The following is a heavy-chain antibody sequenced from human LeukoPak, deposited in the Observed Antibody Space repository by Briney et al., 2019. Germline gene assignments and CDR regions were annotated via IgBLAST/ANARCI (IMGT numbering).Heavy chain of an antibody. D-gene: IGHD3-10*01. CDR2: IGGSGTRT. CDR1: GFTFTTYG. Sequence: GGSLRLSCSASGFTFTTYGMNWVRQAPGKGLEWVSGIGGSGTRTYYADSVKGRFTISRDNSTNTLYLQMNSLRDEDTAVYYCAKDSGWISFDDWGQGTLVTVSS. V-gene: IGHV3-23*01. J-gene: IGHJ4*02. CDR3: AKDSGWISFDD.